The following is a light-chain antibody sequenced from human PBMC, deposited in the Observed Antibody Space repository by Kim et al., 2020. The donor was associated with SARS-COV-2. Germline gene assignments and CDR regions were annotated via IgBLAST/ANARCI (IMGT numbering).Light chain of an antibody. CDR2: QDN. Sequence: SVSPGQTASITCSGDKLGNKYAYWYQQKPGQSPVLVIYQDNKRPSGIPERFSGSNSGNTATLTISGTQAMDEADYYCQAWDSSTAVFGGGTQLTVL. CDR1: KLGNKY. CDR3: QAWDSSTAV. J-gene: IGLJ2*01. V-gene: IGLV3-1*01.